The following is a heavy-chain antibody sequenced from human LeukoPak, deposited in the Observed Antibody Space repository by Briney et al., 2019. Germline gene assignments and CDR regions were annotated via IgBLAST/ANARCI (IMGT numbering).Heavy chain of an antibody. CDR2: IYSGGST. CDR1: GVTVSSNY. CDR3: ARDGTSGVATMDDAFDI. V-gene: IGHV3-66*01. D-gene: IGHD5-12*01. J-gene: IGHJ3*02. Sequence: GGSLRLSCAASGVTVSSNYMSWVRQAPGKGLEWVSVIYSGGSTYYADSVKGRFTISRDNSKNTLYLQMNSLRAEDTAVYYCARDGTSGVATMDDAFDIWGQGTMVTVSS.